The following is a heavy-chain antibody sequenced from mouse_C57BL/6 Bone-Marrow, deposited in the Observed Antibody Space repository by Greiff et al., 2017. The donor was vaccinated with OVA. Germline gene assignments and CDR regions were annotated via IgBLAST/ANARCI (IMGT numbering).Heavy chain of an antibody. D-gene: IGHD2-4*01. Sequence: EVQGVESGGGLVKPGGSLKLSCAASGFTFSDYGMHWVRQAPEKGLEWVAYISSGSSTINYADTVKGRFTISRDNAKNTLFLHMTSLRSEDTDMDYCARGYYDYDVGALDYWGQGTTVTVSS. CDR2: ISSGSSTI. CDR3: ARGYYDYDVGALDY. CDR1: GFTFSDYG. V-gene: IGHV5-17*01. J-gene: IGHJ4*01.